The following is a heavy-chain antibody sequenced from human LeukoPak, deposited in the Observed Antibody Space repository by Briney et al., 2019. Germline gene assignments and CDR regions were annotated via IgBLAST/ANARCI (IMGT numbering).Heavy chain of an antibody. Sequence: SETLSLTCTVSVGSIDNYYWTWIRPPPGKGLEWIGYIYYSGSTNYNPALNSRVTISIDPSKSHFSLKLNSVTAADTAVYFCARGEMATTFVWGQGALVTVSS. CDR3: ARGEMATTFV. J-gene: IGHJ4*02. CDR2: IYYSGST. CDR1: VGSIDNYY. D-gene: IGHD5-24*01. V-gene: IGHV4-59*01.